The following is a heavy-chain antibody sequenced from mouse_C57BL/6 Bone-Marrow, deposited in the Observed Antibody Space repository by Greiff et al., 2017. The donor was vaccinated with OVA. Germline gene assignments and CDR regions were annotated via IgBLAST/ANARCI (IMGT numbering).Heavy chain of an antibody. J-gene: IGHJ1*03. Sequence: QVQLQQSGAELVKPGASVKLSCKASGYTFTSYWMHWVKQRPGQGLEWIGMIHPNSGSTNYNEKFKSKATLTVDKSSSTAYMQLSSLTSEDSAVYYCASYGSSPWYFDVWGTGTTVTVSS. CDR3: ASYGSSPWYFDV. V-gene: IGHV1-64*01. CDR2: IHPNSGST. CDR1: GYTFTSYW. D-gene: IGHD1-1*01.